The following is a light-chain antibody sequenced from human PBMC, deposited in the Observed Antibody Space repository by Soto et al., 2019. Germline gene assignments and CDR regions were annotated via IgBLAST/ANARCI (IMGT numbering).Light chain of an antibody. Sequence: AIRMTQSPSSLSASTGDIVTITCLASQGISSYLAWYQQKPGKAPKLLIYAASTLQSGVPPRFSGSGSGTDFTLTIRGLQSEDFATYYCQQYYSYPTFGGATKVEIK. V-gene: IGKV1-8*01. CDR3: QQYYSYPT. CDR2: AAS. J-gene: IGKJ4*01. CDR1: QGISSY.